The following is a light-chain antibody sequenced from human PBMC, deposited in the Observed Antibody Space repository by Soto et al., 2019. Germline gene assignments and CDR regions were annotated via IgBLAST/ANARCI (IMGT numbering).Light chain of an antibody. V-gene: IGLV2-14*03. J-gene: IGLJ1*01. CDR2: DVS. CDR3: TSYTTSITYA. CDR1: SSDFGDFNY. Sequence: TQAGSECGSPGEASTIFKTGTSSDFGDFNYVFWYQQQPGKAPKLLIYDVSNRPSGVSNRFSGSKSGDTASLTISGLQAEDEADYYCTSYTTSITYAFGPGTKVTVL.